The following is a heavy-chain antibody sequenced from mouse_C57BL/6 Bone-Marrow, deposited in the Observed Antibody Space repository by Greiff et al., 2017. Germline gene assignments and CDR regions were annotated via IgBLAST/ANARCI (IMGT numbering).Heavy chain of an antibody. V-gene: IGHV1-82*01. D-gene: IGHD1-1*01. CDR1: GYAFRSSW. CDR3: ARPYYYGSSFFDY. Sequence: VQLQQSGPELVKPGASVKISCKASGYAFRSSWMNWVKQRPGKGLEWIGRIYPGDGDTNYNGKFKGKATLTADKSSSTAYMQLSSLTSEDSAVYFCARPYYYGSSFFDYWGQGTTRTVSS. CDR2: IYPGDGDT. J-gene: IGHJ2*01.